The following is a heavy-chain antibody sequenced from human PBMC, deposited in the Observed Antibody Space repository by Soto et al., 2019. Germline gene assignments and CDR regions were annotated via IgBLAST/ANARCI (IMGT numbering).Heavy chain of an antibody. V-gene: IGHV4-59*08. J-gene: IGHJ4*02. CDR3: AGSYDDVDYAFDF. CDR2: IYYSGTT. D-gene: IGHD4-17*01. Sequence: QVQLQESGPGLVKPSETLSLTCTVSGGSISSNYWSWIRQPPGKGLEWIGYIYYSGTTNYPPSLKSRVTISLVTPKDQFSLKLSSVTAADTAVYYCAGSYDDVDYAFDFWGQGTLVTVSS. CDR1: GGSISSNY.